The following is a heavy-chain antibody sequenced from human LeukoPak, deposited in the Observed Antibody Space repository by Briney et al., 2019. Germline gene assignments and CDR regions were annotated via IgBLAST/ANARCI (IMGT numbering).Heavy chain of an antibody. CDR1: GFSSSAHT. D-gene: IGHD6-19*01. Sequence: GGSLRLSCEGSGFSSSAHTMNWVRQAPGKGLEWVSSIDSTSTYIYYADSMKGRFSIHRDNAKNSLYLQMSSLRAEDTAVYYCAREGQGAWYWFDLWGQGTLVTVSS. V-gene: IGHV3-21*01. J-gene: IGHJ5*02. CDR2: IDSTSTYI. CDR3: AREGQGAWYWFDL.